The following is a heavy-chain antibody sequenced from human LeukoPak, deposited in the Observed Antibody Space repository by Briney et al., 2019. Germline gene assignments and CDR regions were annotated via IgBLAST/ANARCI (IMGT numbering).Heavy chain of an antibody. Sequence: GGSLRLSCAASGFTFNSYAMSWVRQAPGKGLEWVSAISGSGGSTYYADSVKGRFTISRDNSKNTLYLQMNSLRAEDTAVYYCAKDRVWFGELSYWGQGTLVTVSS. D-gene: IGHD3-10*01. CDR1: GFTFNSYA. CDR2: ISGSGGST. J-gene: IGHJ4*02. V-gene: IGHV3-23*01. CDR3: AKDRVWFGELSY.